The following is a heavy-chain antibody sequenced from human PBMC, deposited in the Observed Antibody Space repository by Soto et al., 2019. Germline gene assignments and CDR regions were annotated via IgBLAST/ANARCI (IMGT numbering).Heavy chain of an antibody. V-gene: IGHV3-48*01. CDR2: ISGSSNTM. CDR1: GFSSRGNY. J-gene: IGHJ6*02. CDR3: AKDRVSDYYDSSGYLYYYYGMDV. Sequence: GGSLRLSCAASGFSSRGNYMTWARQAPGKGLEWLSRISGSSNTMYYADSVKGRFTISRDNAKNALYLQMNSLRAEDTAVYYCAKDRVSDYYDSSGYLYYYYGMDVWGQGTTVTVSS. D-gene: IGHD3-22*01.